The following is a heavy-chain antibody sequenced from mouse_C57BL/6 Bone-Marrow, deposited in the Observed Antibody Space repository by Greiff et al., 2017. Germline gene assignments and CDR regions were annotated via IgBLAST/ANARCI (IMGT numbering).Heavy chain of an antibody. D-gene: IGHD1-1*01. CDR1: GYSFTGYF. CDR3: ALFYDYDMDY. CDR2: INPSNGDT. J-gene: IGHJ4*01. Sequence: VHVQQSGPELVKPGDSVKISCKASGYSFTGYFMHWVMQSHGKGLEWIGRINPSNGDTFYNQKFKGKATLTVDKSSSTAHMELRSLTSEDSAIYYCALFYDYDMDYWGQGTAVTVSS. V-gene: IGHV1-20*01.